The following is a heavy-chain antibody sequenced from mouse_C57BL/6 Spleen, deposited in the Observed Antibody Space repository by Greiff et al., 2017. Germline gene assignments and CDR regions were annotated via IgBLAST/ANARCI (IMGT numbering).Heavy chain of an antibody. Sequence: ESGPGLVKPSQSLSLTCSVTGYSITSGYYWNRIRQFPGNKLEWMGYISYDGSHNYNPSLQNRISITRDTSKNQFFLKLNSVTTEDTATYYCARDYYGSSYDYFDYWGQGTTRTVSS. CDR2: ISYDGSH. CDR3: ARDYYGSSYDYFDY. D-gene: IGHD1-1*01. V-gene: IGHV3-6*01. CDR1: GYSITSGYY. J-gene: IGHJ2*01.